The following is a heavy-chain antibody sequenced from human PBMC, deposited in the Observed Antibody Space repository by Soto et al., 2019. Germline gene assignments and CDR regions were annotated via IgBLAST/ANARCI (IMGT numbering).Heavy chain of an antibody. CDR2: IYYSGST. CDR1: GGSISSYY. D-gene: IGHD6-13*01. CDR3: AREAPGAAGTTNFDY. V-gene: IGHV4-59*01. J-gene: IGHJ4*02. Sequence: SETLSLTCTVSGGSISSYYWSWIRQPPGKGLEWIGYIYYSGSTNYNPSLKSRVTISVDTSKNQFSLKLSSVTAADTAMYYCAREAPGAAGTTNFDYWGQGTLVTVSS.